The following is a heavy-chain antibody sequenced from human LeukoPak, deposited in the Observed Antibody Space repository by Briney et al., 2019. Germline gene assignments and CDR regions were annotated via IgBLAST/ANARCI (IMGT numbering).Heavy chain of an antibody. Sequence: SETLSLTCTVSGGSISSYYWSWIRQPPGKGLEWIGYIYYSGSTNYNPSLKSRVTISVDTSKNQFSLKLSSVTAADTAVHYCARVRVTTGYFDYWGQGTLVTVSS. CDR2: IYYSGST. J-gene: IGHJ4*02. CDR1: GGSISSYY. CDR3: ARVRVTTGYFDY. V-gene: IGHV4-59*01. D-gene: IGHD4-17*01.